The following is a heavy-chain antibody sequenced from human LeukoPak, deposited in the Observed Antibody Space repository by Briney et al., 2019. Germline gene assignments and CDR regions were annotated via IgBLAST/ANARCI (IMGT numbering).Heavy chain of an antibody. V-gene: IGHV1-18*04. D-gene: IGHD3-22*01. CDR3: ARAKYYYDSGGLRSSYFDY. CDR1: GYTFTGYY. CDR2: ISAYNGNT. J-gene: IGHJ4*02. Sequence: ASVKVSCKASGYTFTGYYMHWVRQAPGQGLEWMGWISAYNGNTNYAQKLQGRVTMTTDTSTNTAYMELRSLRSDDTAVYYCARAKYYYDSGGLRSSYFDYWGQGTLVTVSS.